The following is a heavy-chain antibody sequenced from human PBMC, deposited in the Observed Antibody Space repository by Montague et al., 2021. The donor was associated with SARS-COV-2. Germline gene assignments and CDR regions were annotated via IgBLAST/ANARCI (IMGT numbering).Heavy chain of an antibody. D-gene: IGHD1-7*01. V-gene: IGHV6-1*01. CDR2: TYYGSSWNT. CDR1: GDSVSSNSAA. J-gene: IGHJ3*02. Sequence: CAISGDSVSSNSAAWKWIRQSPSRGLEWLGRTYYGSSWNTDYAVSVKSRITISPDTSKNQFSLHLNSVTPEDTAVYYCARGWNYAFDIWSQGTMVTVSS. CDR3: ARGWNYAFDI.